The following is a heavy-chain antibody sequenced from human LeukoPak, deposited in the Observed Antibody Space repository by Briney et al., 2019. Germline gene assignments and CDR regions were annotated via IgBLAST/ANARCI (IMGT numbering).Heavy chain of an antibody. CDR3: ARRYYEANVYERQFDH. J-gene: IGHJ4*02. V-gene: IGHV3-74*03. CDR2: ISEDGRIT. D-gene: IGHD3-22*01. CDR1: GFTFSRDC. Sequence: PGGSLRLSCAASGFTFSRDCRHWVRQPPGKGPVWVSRISEDGRITTYADSVKGRFTISRDNANSTMFLQINSLRGEATAVYFCARRYYEANVYERQFDHWGQGILVTVSS.